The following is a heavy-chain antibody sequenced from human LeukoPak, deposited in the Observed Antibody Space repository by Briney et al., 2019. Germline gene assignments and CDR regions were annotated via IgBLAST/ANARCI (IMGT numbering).Heavy chain of an antibody. CDR2: INPNSGGT. Sequence: ASVKVSCKASGYTFTGYYMHWVRQAPGQGHEWMGWINPNSGGTNYAQKFQGRVTMTRDTSISTAYMELSRLRSDDTAVYYCARASYYDFWSGYDYWGQGTLVTVSS. CDR1: GYTFTGYY. V-gene: IGHV1-2*02. J-gene: IGHJ4*02. CDR3: ARASYYDFWSGYDY. D-gene: IGHD3-3*01.